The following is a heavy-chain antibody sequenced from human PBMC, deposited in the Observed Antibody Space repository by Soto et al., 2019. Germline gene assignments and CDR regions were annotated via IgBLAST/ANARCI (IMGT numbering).Heavy chain of an antibody. CDR2: IYWDDDK. CDR3: ANRHPYTVAYYCXY. CDR1: GFSLSTSGVG. Sequence: SGATLVNPTQTLTLTCTFSGFSLSTSGVGVGWIRHPPGKALEWLALIYWDDDKRYSPSMKSRITITKDTSKNKVVLTMTNMDPVDTDTYYCANRHPYTVAYYCXYWGQGTLGTVSS. J-gene: IGHJ4*02. V-gene: IGHV2-5*02. D-gene: IGHD2-2*02.